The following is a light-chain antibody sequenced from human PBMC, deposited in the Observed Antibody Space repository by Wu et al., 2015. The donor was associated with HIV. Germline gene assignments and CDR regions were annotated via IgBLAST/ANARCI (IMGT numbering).Light chain of an antibody. CDR3: QQYGSSPVT. J-gene: IGKJ4*01. CDR1: QSVSSSY. V-gene: IGKV3-20*01. Sequence: EIVLTQSPGTLSLSPGERATLSCRASQSVSSSYVAWYQQKSGQAPRLFIYGASSRAAGIPDRFRGSGSGTDFTLTISRPEPEDSAVYYCQQYGSSPVTFGGGTKVEIK. CDR2: GAS.